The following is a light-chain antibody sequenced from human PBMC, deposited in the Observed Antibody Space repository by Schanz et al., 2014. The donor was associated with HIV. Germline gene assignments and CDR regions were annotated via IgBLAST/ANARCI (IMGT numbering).Light chain of an antibody. J-gene: IGLJ2*01. CDR3: AAWDDRLNGPV. Sequence: QSALTQPSSASGSPGQSVTISCTGTSSDVGGYNYVSWYQQSPGKAPKVMIYEVSKRPSGVPDRFSGSKSGTSASLTISGLQSDDEADYYCAAWDDRLNGPVFGGGTKLTVL. V-gene: IGLV2-8*01. CDR2: EVS. CDR1: SSDVGGYNY.